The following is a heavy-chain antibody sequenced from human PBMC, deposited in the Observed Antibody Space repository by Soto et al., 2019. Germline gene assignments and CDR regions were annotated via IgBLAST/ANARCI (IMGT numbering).Heavy chain of an antibody. Sequence: QVQLVDSGGGVVQPGRSLRLSCAASGFIFSSYGMHWVRQAPGKGLEWVAGIWFDGSNKYYADSVKGRFTISRDNSRNTLYLQMKGLRAEDTAVYYCARDAKSVETTGGFDYWGQGTLVTVSS. CDR2: IWFDGSNK. J-gene: IGHJ4*02. CDR1: GFIFSSYG. CDR3: ARDAKSVETTGGFDY. D-gene: IGHD2-8*02. V-gene: IGHV3-33*01.